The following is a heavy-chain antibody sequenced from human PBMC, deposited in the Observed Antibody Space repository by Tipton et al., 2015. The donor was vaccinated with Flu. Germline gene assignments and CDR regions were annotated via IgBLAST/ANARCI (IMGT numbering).Heavy chain of an antibody. J-gene: IGHJ4*02. V-gene: IGHV3-23*01. CDR3: AQRFDYYDSSGYYLKPPLFLGFDY. CDR1: GFPFSSYA. CDR2: IGGSGRTT. D-gene: IGHD3-22*01. Sequence: SLRLSCAASGFPFSSYAMSWVRQAPGKGLEWVSAIGGSGRTTYYTDSVKGRFTISRDNSKNTLFLQMNSLRAEDSAVYYCAQRFDYYDSSGYYLKPPLFLGFDYWGLGTLVTVSS.